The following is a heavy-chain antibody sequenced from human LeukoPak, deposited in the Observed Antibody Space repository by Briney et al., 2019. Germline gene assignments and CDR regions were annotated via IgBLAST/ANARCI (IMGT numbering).Heavy chain of an antibody. Sequence: PGGSLRLSCAASGFTFSSYGMHWVRQAPGKGLEWVAVISYDGSNKYYADSVKGRFTISRDNSKNTLYLQMNSLRAEDTAVYYCGKLVFDYWGQGTLVTVSS. D-gene: IGHD6-6*01. V-gene: IGHV3-30*03. CDR1: GFTFSSYG. J-gene: IGHJ4*02. CDR3: GKLVFDY. CDR2: ISYDGSNK.